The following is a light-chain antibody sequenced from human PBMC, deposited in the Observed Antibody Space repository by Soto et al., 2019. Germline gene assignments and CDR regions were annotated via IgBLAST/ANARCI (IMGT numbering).Light chain of an antibody. CDR3: QQYNNWSFALT. CDR1: QSVSSN. V-gene: IGKV3-15*01. Sequence: IVMTQCPATLCVAPGERAILSCRASQSVSSNLAWYQQKPGQAPRLLIYGASTRATGIPARFSGSGSGTEFTLTISSLQSEDFAVYYCQQYNNWSFALTFGGGTKVDIK. CDR2: GAS. J-gene: IGKJ4*01.